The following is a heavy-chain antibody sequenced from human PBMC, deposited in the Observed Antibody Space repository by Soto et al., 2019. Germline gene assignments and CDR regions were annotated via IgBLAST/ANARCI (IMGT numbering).Heavy chain of an antibody. CDR3: AADPGDSSGHPQRATFDI. V-gene: IGHV1-58*01. J-gene: IGHJ3*02. D-gene: IGHD3-22*01. CDR1: GFTFTSSA. Sequence: GASVKVSCKASGFTFTSSAVQWVRQARGQRLEWIGWIVVGSGNTNYAQKFQERVTITRDMSTSTAYMELSSLRSEDTAVYYCAADPGDSSGHPQRATFDIWGQGTMVTVSS. CDR2: IVVGSGNT.